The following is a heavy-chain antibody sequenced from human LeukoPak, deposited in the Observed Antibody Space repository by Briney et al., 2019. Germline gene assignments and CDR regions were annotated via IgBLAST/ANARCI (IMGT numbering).Heavy chain of an antibody. Sequence: GASVKVSCKASGYTFTGYYIHWVRQAPGQGLEWMGWINPNSGGTNYAQKFQGRVTMTRDTSISTAYMELSRLRSDDTAVYYCASSDGYDCPYYFDYWGQGTLVTVSS. D-gene: IGHD5-12*01. CDR3: ASSDGYDCPYYFDY. CDR2: INPNSGGT. CDR1: GYTFTGYY. V-gene: IGHV1-2*02. J-gene: IGHJ4*02.